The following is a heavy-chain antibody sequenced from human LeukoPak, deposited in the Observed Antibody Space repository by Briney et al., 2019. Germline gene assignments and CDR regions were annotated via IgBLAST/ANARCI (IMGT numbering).Heavy chain of an antibody. CDR3: ARARGEYQPNWFDP. D-gene: IGHD2-2*01. Sequence: ASVKVSCKASGGTFSSYAISWVRQAPGQGLEWMGWISAYNGNTNYAQKLQGRVTMTTDTSTSTAYMELRSLRSDDTAVYYCARARGEYQPNWFDPWGQGTLVTVSS. V-gene: IGHV1-18*01. J-gene: IGHJ5*02. CDR1: GGTFSSYA. CDR2: ISAYNGNT.